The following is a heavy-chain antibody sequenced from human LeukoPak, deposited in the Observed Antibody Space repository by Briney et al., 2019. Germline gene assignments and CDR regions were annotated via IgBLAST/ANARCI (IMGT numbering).Heavy chain of an antibody. CDR2: IYTSGST. Sequence: PSQTLSLTCTVSGGSISSGRYYWSWIRQPAGKGLEWIGRIYTSGSTNYNPSLKSRVTMSVDTSKNQFSLKLSSVTAADTAVYYCAREGGYSYGYFDYWGQGTLVTVSS. J-gene: IGHJ4*02. CDR1: GGSISSGRYY. D-gene: IGHD5-18*01. V-gene: IGHV4-61*02. CDR3: AREGGYSYGYFDY.